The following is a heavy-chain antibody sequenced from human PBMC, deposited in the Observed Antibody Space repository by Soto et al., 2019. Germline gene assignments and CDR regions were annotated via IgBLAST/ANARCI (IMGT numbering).Heavy chain of an antibody. J-gene: IGHJ3*02. CDR2: IYYSGST. CDR3: ARRWISSSSWEQRDDAFDI. D-gene: IGHD6-6*01. CDR1: GGSISSSSYY. Sequence: SETLSLTCTVSGGSISSSSYYWGWIRQPPGKGLEWIGSIYYSGSTYYNPSLKSRVTISVDTSKNQFSLKLSSVTAADTAVYYCARRWISSSSWEQRDDAFDIWGQGTMVTVSS. V-gene: IGHV4-39*01.